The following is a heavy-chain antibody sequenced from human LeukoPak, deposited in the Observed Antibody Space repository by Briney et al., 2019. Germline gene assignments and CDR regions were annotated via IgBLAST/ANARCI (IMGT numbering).Heavy chain of an antibody. CDR3: TTEVQAEAFDY. Sequence: GGSLRLSCAASGFTFSNAWMSWVRQAPGKGLEWVGRIKSKTDGGTTDYAAPVKGRFTISRDDSKNTPYLQMNSLKTEYTAVYYCTTEVQAEAFDYWGQGTLVTVSS. V-gene: IGHV3-15*01. J-gene: IGHJ4*02. CDR1: GFTFSNAW. CDR2: IKSKTDGGTT.